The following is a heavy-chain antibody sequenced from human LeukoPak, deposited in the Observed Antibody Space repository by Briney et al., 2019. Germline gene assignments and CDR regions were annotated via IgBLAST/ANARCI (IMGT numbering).Heavy chain of an antibody. CDR1: GFTFRNYA. V-gene: IGHV3-23*01. CDR3: AKDFQPGSSSGH. J-gene: IGHJ4*02. D-gene: IGHD6-19*01. CDR2: ISGSGGST. Sequence: QAGGSLRLSCAASGFTFRNYAMAWVRQAPGKGLEWVSAISGSGGSTYYADSVKGRFTISRDNSKNTLYLQMNSLRAEDTAVYYCAKDFQPGSSSGHWGQGTLVTVSS.